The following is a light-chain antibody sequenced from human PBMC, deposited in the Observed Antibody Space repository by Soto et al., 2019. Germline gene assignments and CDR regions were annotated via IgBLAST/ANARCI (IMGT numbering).Light chain of an antibody. CDR1: QSVSSH. Sequence: DILLTQSPATLSLSPGERATLSCRTSQSVSSHLAWYQQKPGQAPRLLIHDASSRATGTPARFSGSGLGTDFTLTISSLEPEDFEVYYCQPRGNWPPSITFGQGPGMEIK. J-gene: IGKJ5*01. V-gene: IGKV3-11*01. CDR3: QPRGNWPPSIT. CDR2: DAS.